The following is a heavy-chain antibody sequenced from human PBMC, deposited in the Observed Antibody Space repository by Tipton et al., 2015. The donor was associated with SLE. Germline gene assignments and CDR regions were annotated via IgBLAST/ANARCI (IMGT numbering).Heavy chain of an antibody. V-gene: IGHV4-39*07. D-gene: IGHD6-19*01. CDR1: GGSISSYY. Sequence: TLSLTCTVSGGSISSYYWGWIRQPPGKGLEWIGSIYYSGSTYYNPSLKSRVTISVDTSKNQFSLKLSSVTAADTAVYYCGVSGWYSSWFDPWGQGTLVTVSS. CDR3: GVSGWYSSWFDP. CDR2: IYYSGST. J-gene: IGHJ5*02.